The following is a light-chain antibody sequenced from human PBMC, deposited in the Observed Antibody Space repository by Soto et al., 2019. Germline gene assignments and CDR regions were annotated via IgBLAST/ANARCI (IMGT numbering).Light chain of an antibody. Sequence: QSVLTQPPSVSAAPGQKVTISCSGSSSNIGNNYVSWYQQLPGTAPKLLIYDNNKRPSGIPDRFSGSKSGTSATLGITGLQTGDEADYYCGTWDSSLSVLVFGTGTKVTVL. CDR3: GTWDSSLSVLV. J-gene: IGLJ1*01. CDR1: SSNIGNNY. CDR2: DNN. V-gene: IGLV1-51*01.